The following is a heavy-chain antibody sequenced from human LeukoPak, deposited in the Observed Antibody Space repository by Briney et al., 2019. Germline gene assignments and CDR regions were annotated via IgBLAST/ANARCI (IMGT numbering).Heavy chain of an antibody. CDR2: IIPIFGTA. CDR3: ARPGSYSYYFDY. V-gene: IGHV1-69*01. D-gene: IGHD1-26*01. J-gene: IGHJ4*02. Sequence: SVKVSCKASGGTFSSYAISWVRQAPGQGLEWMGGIIPIFGTANYAQKFQGRVTITADESTSTAYMELSSLRSKDTAVYYCARPGSYSYYFDYWGQGTLVTVSS. CDR1: GGTFSSYA.